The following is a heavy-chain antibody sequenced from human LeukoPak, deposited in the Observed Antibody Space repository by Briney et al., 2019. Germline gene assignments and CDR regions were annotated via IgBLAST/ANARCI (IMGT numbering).Heavy chain of an antibody. CDR2: IYSGGST. D-gene: IGHD6-13*01. CDR1: GFTFSGYA. J-gene: IGHJ2*01. CDR3: ARIYIAAAGTSYFDL. V-gene: IGHV3-53*04. Sequence: GGSLRLSCAASGFTFSGYAMSWVRQAPGKGLEWVSVIYSGGSTYYADSVKGRFTISRHNSKSTLYLHMNSLRPEDTAVYYCARIYIAAAGTSYFDLWGRGTLVTVSS.